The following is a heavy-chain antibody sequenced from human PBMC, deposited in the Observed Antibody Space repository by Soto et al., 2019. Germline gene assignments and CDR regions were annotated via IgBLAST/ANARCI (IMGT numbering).Heavy chain of an antibody. V-gene: IGHV3-23*01. CDR3: AKCHYYDSSGYCGY. D-gene: IGHD3-22*01. CDR1: GFTFSSYA. J-gene: IGHJ4*02. Sequence: EVQLLESGGGLVQPGGSLRLSCAASGFTFSSYAMSWVRQAPGKGLEWVSAISGSGGSTYYADSVKGRFTISRDNSKNKLYLQMNSLRAEDTAVYYCAKCHYYDSSGYCGYWGQGTLVTVSS. CDR2: ISGSGGST.